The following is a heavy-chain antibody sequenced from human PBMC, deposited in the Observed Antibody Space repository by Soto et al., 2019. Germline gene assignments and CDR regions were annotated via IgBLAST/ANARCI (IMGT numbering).Heavy chain of an antibody. D-gene: IGHD5-12*01. V-gene: IGHV1-46*01. Sequence: ASGKVSCKASGYTFTSYYMHWVRQAPGQGLEWMGIINPSGGSTSYAQKFQGRVTMTRDTSTSTVYMELSSLRSEDTAVYYCARVGSGYVFIDYWGQGTLVTVSS. J-gene: IGHJ4*02. CDR3: ARVGSGYVFIDY. CDR1: GYTFTSYY. CDR2: INPSGGST.